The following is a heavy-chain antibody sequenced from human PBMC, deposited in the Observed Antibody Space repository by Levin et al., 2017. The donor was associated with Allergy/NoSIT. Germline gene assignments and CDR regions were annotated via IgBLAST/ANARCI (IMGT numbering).Heavy chain of an antibody. D-gene: IGHD3-10*01. Sequence: RTSETLSLTCTVSGGSISSGGYYWSWIRQHPGKGLEWIGYIYYSGSTYYNPSLKSRVTISVDTSKNQFSLKLSSVTAADTAVYYCARDGQIYGSGSRMDVWGKGTTVTVSS. CDR1: GGSISSGGYY. J-gene: IGHJ6*04. CDR2: IYYSGST. CDR3: ARDGQIYGSGSRMDV. V-gene: IGHV4-31*03.